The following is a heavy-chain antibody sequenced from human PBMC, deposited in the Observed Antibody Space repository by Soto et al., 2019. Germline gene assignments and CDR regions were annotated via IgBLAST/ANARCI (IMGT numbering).Heavy chain of an antibody. D-gene: IGHD4-17*01. CDR3: ATLDYGGNFDY. J-gene: IGHJ4*02. CDR1: GGSISSYY. V-gene: IGHV4-59*01. CDR2: IYYSGST. Sequence: SETLSLTCTVSGGSISSYYWSWIRQPPGKGLEWIGYIYYSGSTNYNPSLKSRVTISVDTSKDQFSLKLSSVTAADTAVYYCATLDYGGNFDYWGQGTLVTV.